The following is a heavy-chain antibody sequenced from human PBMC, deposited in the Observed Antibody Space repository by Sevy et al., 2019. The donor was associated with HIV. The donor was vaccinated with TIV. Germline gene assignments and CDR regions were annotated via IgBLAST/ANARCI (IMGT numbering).Heavy chain of an antibody. CDR1: GFTFSSYS. D-gene: IGHD3-3*01. Sequence: GGSLRLSCAASGFTFSSYSMNWVRQAPGKGLEWVSSISSSSSYIYYADSVKGRFTISRDNAKNSLYLQMTSLRAEDTAVYYCARDLSTIFGVVIIQDYYGMDVWGQGTTVTVSS. V-gene: IGHV3-21*01. CDR3: ARDLSTIFGVVIIQDYYGMDV. J-gene: IGHJ6*02. CDR2: ISSSSSYI.